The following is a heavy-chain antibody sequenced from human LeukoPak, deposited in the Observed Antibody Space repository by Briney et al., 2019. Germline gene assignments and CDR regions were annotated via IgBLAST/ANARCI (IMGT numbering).Heavy chain of an antibody. Sequence: PSETLSLTCTVSGGSISSSSYYWGWIRQPPGKGLEWIGSIYYSGSTYYNPSLKSRVTISVDTSKNQFSLKLSSVTAADTAVYYCARSSSWLNAFDIWGQGTMVTVSS. CDR1: GGSISSSSYY. CDR2: IYYSGST. J-gene: IGHJ3*02. D-gene: IGHD6-13*01. V-gene: IGHV4-39*07. CDR3: ARSSSWLNAFDI.